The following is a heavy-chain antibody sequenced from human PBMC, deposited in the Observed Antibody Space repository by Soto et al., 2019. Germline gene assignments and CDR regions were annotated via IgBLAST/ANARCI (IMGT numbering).Heavy chain of an antibody. D-gene: IGHD1-7*01. CDR2: INHSGST. V-gene: IGHV4-34*01. J-gene: IGHJ6*02. CDR3: ARQWELHYGMDV. CDR1: GGSFGGYY. Sequence: SETLSLTCAVYGGSFGGYYWSWIRQPPGKGLEWIGEINHSGSTNYNPSLKSRVTVSVDTSKNQFSLKLSSVTAADTAVYYCARQWELHYGMDVWGQGTTVTGS.